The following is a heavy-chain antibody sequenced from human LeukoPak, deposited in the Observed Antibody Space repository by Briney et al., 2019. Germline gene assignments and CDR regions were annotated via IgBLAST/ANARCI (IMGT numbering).Heavy chain of an antibody. CDR2: ISYDGSNK. CDR1: GXTFSSYA. J-gene: IGHJ5*02. D-gene: IGHD5-18*01. V-gene: IGHV3-30*04. Sequence: GGSLRLSCAASGXTFSSYAMHWVRQAPGKGLEWVAVISYDGSNKYYADSVKGRFTISRDNSKNTLYLQMNSLRAEDTAVYFCASGKYRYGDNWFDPWGQGTLVTVSS. CDR3: ASGKYRYGDNWFDP.